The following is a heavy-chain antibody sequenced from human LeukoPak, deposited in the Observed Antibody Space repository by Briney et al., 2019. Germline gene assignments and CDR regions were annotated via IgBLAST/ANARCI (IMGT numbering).Heavy chain of an antibody. CDR1: GFTFSNAW. D-gene: IGHD2-21*02. Sequence: GGSLRLSCAASGFTFSNAWMSWVRQAPGKGLEWVGRIKTKTDGGTTDYAAPVKGRFTISRDDSKNTLYLQMNSLKTEDTAVYYCTTDPIERLNFQHWGQGTLVTVSS. V-gene: IGHV3-15*01. J-gene: IGHJ1*01. CDR3: TTDPIERLNFQH. CDR2: IKTKTDGGTT.